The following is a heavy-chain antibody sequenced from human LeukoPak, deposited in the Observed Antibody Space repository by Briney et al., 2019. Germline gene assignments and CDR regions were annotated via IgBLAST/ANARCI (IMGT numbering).Heavy chain of an antibody. CDR1: GYTFTGYY. CDR3: ARDHCSSTSCSIYYYYYGMDV. CDR2: INPNSGGT. V-gene: IGHV1-2*02. J-gene: IGHJ6*02. D-gene: IGHD2-2*01. Sequence: ASVKVSCKASGYTFTGYYMHWVRQAPGQGLEWMGWINPNSGGTNYAQKFQGRVTMTRDTSIGTAYMELSRLRSDDTAVYYCARDHCSSTSCSIYYYYYGMDVWGQGTTVTVPS.